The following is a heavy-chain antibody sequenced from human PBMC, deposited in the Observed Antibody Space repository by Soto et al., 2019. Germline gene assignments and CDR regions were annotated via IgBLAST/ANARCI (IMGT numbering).Heavy chain of an antibody. V-gene: IGHV1-46*01. J-gene: IGHJ5*02. CDR2: INPSGGST. D-gene: IGHD1-7*01. CDR1: GYTLTSYY. Sequence: ASVKVSCKASGYTLTSYYVHWVRQAPGQGLEWMGIINPSGGSTSYAQKFQGRVTMTRDTSTSTVYMELSSLRSEDTAVYYCARDGRNWNYVASPWFDPWGQGTLVTVSS. CDR3: ARDGRNWNYVASPWFDP.